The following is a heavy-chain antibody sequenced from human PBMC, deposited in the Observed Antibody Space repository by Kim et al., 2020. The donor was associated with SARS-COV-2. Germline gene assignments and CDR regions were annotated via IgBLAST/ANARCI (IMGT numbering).Heavy chain of an antibody. CDR3: ARNHYGSGSYLPDY. D-gene: IGHD3-10*01. CDR1: GFTLSIYA. Sequence: GSLRLSCAASGFTLSIYAVNWVRQAPGKGLEWVSSIDNTDSHLHYADSVKGRFTISRDNGKNSLYLQMDSLRAEDTAVYYCARNHYGSGSYLPDYWGQGTLVTVSS. CDR2: IDNTDSHL. J-gene: IGHJ4*02. V-gene: IGHV3-21*06.